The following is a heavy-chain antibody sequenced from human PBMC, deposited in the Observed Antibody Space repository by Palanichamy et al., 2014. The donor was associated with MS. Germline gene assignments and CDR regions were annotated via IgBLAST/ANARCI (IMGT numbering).Heavy chain of an antibody. D-gene: IGHD2-8*02. CDR1: GGTFNSHS. Sequence: QVQLVQSGAEVRKPGPSVKVSCKASGGTFNSHSVTWVRQAPGQGLEWMGRIIPMLPVANYGQRFQGRVTITADISTSTAYMELSSLGSEDTAIYYCARRKYHDSTGLPIKDALDIWGQGTMVTVSS. CDR3: ARRKYHDSTGLPIKDALDI. V-gene: IGHV1-69*09. J-gene: IGHJ3*02. CDR2: IIPMLPVA.